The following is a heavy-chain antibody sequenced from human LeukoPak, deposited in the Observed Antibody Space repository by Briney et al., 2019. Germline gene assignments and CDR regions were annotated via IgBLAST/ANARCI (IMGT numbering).Heavy chain of an antibody. D-gene: IGHD3-16*01. Sequence: LETLSLTCTVSGGSISSTTYYSGWIRQPPGKGLECIVYMYYSGSNYYNPSRKSRVPISEETSKNHFFLTLRSLTTENAAFDYRARDDYAYGGRAHPYCFDRWGQGALVTVSS. CDR2: MYYSGSN. CDR3: ARDDYAYGGRAHPYCFDR. V-gene: IGHV4-39*07. CDR1: GGSISSTTYY. J-gene: IGHJ4*02.